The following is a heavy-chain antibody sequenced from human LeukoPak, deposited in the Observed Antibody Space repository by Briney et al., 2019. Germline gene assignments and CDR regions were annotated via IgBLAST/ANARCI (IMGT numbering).Heavy chain of an antibody. D-gene: IGHD6-13*01. Sequence: SETLSLTCTVSGGSISSYYWSWIRQPPGKGLEWIGYIYYSGSTNYNPSLKSRVTISVDTSQNQFSLTLSSVTAADTAVYYCARAHSIASYYYGVDVWGQGTTVTDSS. CDR1: GGSISSYY. CDR2: IYYSGST. CDR3: ARAHSIASYYYGVDV. V-gene: IGHV4-59*12. J-gene: IGHJ6*02.